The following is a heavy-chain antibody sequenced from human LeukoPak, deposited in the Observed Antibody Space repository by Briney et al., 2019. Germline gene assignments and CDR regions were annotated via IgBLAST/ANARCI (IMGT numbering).Heavy chain of an antibody. Sequence: GGSLRLSCAASGFTFSNYGMSWVRQAPGKGLEWVSTISGSGGTTYYSDSAKGRFTISRDNSKNTQHLQMNSLRAEDTAVYYCARSRLGLARYYYYMDVWGKGTTVTVSS. D-gene: IGHD5-12*01. V-gene: IGHV3-23*01. CDR3: ARSRLGLARYYYYMDV. J-gene: IGHJ6*03. CDR1: GFTFSNYG. CDR2: ISGSGGTT.